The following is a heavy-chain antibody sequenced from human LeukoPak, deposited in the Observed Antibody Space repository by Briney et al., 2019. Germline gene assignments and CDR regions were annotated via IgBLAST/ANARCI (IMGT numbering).Heavy chain of an antibody. Sequence: GGSLRLSCAASGFTFSSYWMHWVRQAPGKGLVWVSRINSDGSSTSYADSVKGRFTISRDNAKNTLYLQMNSLRAEDTAAYYCARDLSSSPKRDYYYYGMDVWGQGTTVTVSS. J-gene: IGHJ6*02. V-gene: IGHV3-74*01. CDR2: INSDGSST. CDR1: GFTFSSYW. D-gene: IGHD6-6*01. CDR3: ARDLSSSPKRDYYYYGMDV.